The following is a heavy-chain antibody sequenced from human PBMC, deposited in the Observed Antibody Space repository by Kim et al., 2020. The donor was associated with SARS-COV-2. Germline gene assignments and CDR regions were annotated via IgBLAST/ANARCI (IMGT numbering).Heavy chain of an antibody. CDR3: TAPPYIAVPQSRGDV. Sequence: GGSLRLSCAASGFTFSNAWMSWVRQAPGKGLEWVGRIKSKTDGGTTDYAALVKGRFSISRDDSKNMLYLQMNSLKIEDTAVYYCTAPPYIAVPQSRGDVWGQGITVTVSS. V-gene: IGHV3-15*01. CDR2: IKSKTDGGTT. J-gene: IGHJ6*02. CDR1: GFTFSNAW. D-gene: IGHD6-19*01.